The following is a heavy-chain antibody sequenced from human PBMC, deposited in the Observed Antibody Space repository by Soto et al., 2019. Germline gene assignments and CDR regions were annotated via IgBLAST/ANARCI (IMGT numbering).Heavy chain of an antibody. J-gene: IGHJ3*01. CDR3: AKEIGPFDF. Sequence: ASVKVSCKNSGHTFTGDYLHWVRQAPGQGLEWMGWINPNSGATKFAQKFQGRVTMTWDTSISTAYMELSSLRSDDTAVYYCAKEIGPFDFWGQGTMVTVSS. V-gene: IGHV1-2*02. D-gene: IGHD2-21*01. CDR1: GHTFTGDY. CDR2: INPNSGAT.